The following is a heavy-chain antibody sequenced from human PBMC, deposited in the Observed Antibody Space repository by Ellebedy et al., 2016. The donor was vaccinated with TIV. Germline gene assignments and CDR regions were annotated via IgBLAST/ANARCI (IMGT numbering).Heavy chain of an antibody. CDR3: ARRGNYLGDAFDI. Sequence: GGSLRLXCAASEFTFSYYSMNWVRQAAGKGLEWISYVVCTGTTTYYADSVKGRFTIYRDNSKNSLFLQMNSLRDDDTAVYYCARRGNYLGDAFDIWGQGAMVIVSS. D-gene: IGHD1-26*01. CDR2: VVCTGTTT. J-gene: IGHJ3*02. V-gene: IGHV3-48*02. CDR1: EFTFSYYS.